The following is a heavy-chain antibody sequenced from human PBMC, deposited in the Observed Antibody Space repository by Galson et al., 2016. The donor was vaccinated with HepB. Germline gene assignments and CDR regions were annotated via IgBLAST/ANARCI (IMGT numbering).Heavy chain of an antibody. CDR3: GTWTGMGVPRDFNH. CDR2: ISHDGSLK. D-gene: IGHD3/OR15-3a*01. J-gene: IGHJ5*02. V-gene: IGHV3-30-3*01. Sequence: SLRLSCAASGFNFGNCALHWVRQAPGKGLELVAVISHDGSLKKYADSVKGRFTISRENYRNTLELQMGSLSGEDSGVYYCGTWTGMGVPRDFNHWGQGTLVTVSS. CDR1: GFNFGNCA.